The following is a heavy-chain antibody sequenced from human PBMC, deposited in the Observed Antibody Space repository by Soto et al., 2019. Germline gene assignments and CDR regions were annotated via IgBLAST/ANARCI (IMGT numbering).Heavy chain of an antibody. V-gene: IGHV3-48*01. Sequence: DVQLVESGGGLVRPGGSLRLSCAASGFTFYIYSMNWVRQAPGKGLEWVSYISSSSSTIYYADSVKGRFTISRDNAKNSLYLQMNSLRAEDTAVYYCVRIGGGSRGDYWGQGTLVTVSS. D-gene: IGHD2-15*01. CDR2: ISSSSSTI. CDR1: GFTFYIYS. J-gene: IGHJ4*02. CDR3: VRIGGGSRGDY.